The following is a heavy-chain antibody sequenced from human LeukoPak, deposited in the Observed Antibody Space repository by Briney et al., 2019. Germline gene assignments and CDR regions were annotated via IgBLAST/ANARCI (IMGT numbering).Heavy chain of an antibody. CDR2: IIPILGIA. Sequence: SVKVSCKASGGTFSSYAISWVRQAPGQGLEWMGRIIPILGIANYAQKFQSRVTITADKSTSTAYMELSSLRSEDTAVYYCARVFSIAVARGAFDIWGQGTMVTVSS. V-gene: IGHV1-69*04. J-gene: IGHJ3*02. D-gene: IGHD6-19*01. CDR3: ARVFSIAVARGAFDI. CDR1: GGTFSSYA.